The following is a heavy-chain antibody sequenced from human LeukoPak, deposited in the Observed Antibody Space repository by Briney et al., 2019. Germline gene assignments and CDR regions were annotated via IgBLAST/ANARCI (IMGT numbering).Heavy chain of an antibody. D-gene: IGHD5-18*01. CDR1: GFTFSDYY. V-gene: IGHV3-11*04. J-gene: IGHJ3*02. Sequence: GGSLRLSCAASGFTFSDYYMSWIRQAPGKGLEWVSYISSSGSTIYYADSVKGRFTISRDNAKNSLYLQMNSLRAEDTAVYYRARDVGYSYGPDAFDIWGQGTMVTVSS. CDR2: ISSSGSTI. CDR3: ARDVGYSYGPDAFDI.